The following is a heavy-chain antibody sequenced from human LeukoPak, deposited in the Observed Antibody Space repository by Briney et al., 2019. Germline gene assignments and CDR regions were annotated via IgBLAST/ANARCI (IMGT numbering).Heavy chain of an antibody. V-gene: IGHV1-69*04. J-gene: IGHJ6*02. CDR2: IIPILGIA. CDR1: GGTFSSYT. CDR3: ARDAGFRSPRHYCYGMDV. Sequence: GASVKVSCKASGGTFSSYTISWVRQAPGQGLEWMGRIIPILGIANYAQKFQGRVTITADKSTSTAYMELSSLRSEDTAVYYCARDAGFRSPRHYCYGMDVWGQGTTVTVSS.